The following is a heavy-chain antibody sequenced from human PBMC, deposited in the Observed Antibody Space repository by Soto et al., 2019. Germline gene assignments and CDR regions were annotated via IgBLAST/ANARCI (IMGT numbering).Heavy chain of an antibody. J-gene: IGHJ4*02. CDR1: GFTFSSYE. Sequence: PGGSLRLSCAASGFTFSSYEMNWVRQAPGKGLEWVSYISSSGSTIYYADSVKGRFTISRDNAKNSLYLQMNSLRAEDTAVYYCASANIDGGLAYWGQGTLVTVSS. V-gene: IGHV3-48*03. CDR3: ASANIDGGLAY. CDR2: ISSSGSTI. D-gene: IGHD3-16*01.